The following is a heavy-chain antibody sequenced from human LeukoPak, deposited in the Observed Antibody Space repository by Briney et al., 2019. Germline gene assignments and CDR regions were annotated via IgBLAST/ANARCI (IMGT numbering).Heavy chain of an antibody. Sequence: GASVTVSCKASGYTFTSYGISWVRQAPGQGLEWMGWISAYNGNTNYAQKLQGRVTMTTDTSTNTAYMELRSLRSDDTAVYYCARDDDDYHSSRGSLYWFDSWGQGTLVTVSS. CDR2: ISAYNGNT. CDR1: GYTFTSYG. D-gene: IGHD3-22*01. V-gene: IGHV1-18*01. J-gene: IGHJ5*01. CDR3: ARDDDDYHSSRGSLYWFDS.